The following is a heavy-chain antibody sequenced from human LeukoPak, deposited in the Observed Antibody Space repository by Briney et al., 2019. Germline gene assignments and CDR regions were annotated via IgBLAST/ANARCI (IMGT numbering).Heavy chain of an antibody. Sequence: PGGSLRLSCAASGFTFSSYAMSWVRQAPGKGLEWVSAISGSGGSTYYADSVKGRFTISRDNSKNTLYLQMNSLRAEDTAVYYCAREYYYDSSGYYSDYWGQGTLVTVSS. V-gene: IGHV3-23*01. J-gene: IGHJ4*02. CDR1: GFTFSSYA. CDR3: AREYYYDSSGYYSDY. D-gene: IGHD3-22*01. CDR2: ISGSGGST.